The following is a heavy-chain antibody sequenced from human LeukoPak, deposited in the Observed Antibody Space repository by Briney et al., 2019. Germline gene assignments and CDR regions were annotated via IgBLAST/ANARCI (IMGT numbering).Heavy chain of an antibody. CDR1: GXTFSSYA. J-gene: IGHJ3*02. Sequence: PGGSLRLSCAASGXTFSSYAVSWVRQAPGKGLEWVSGISGTGRTTYYADSVKGRFTISRDNSKNTVYLQMNSLRVEDTAVYYCAKDRSGAGAFDIWGQGTVVTVSS. CDR3: AKDRSGAGAFDI. D-gene: IGHD3-10*01. V-gene: IGHV3-23*01. CDR2: ISGTGRTT.